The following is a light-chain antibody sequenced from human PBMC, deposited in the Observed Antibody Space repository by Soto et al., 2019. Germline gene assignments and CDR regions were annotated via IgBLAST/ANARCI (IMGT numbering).Light chain of an antibody. CDR1: SGHGSYI. Sequence: QLVLTQSSSASASLGSSVKLTCTLSSGHGSYIIAWHQQQPGKAPRYLMKLEGSGSYNKGSGVPDRFSGSSSGADRYLTISNLQFEDEADYYCETWDSNTWVFGGGTKLTVL. J-gene: IGLJ3*02. V-gene: IGLV4-60*02. CDR3: ETWDSNTWV. CDR2: LEGSGSY.